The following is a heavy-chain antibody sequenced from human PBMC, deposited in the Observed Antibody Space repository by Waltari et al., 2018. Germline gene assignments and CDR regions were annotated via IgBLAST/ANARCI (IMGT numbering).Heavy chain of an antibody. CDR3: ARVYYDSSGYQVRTTYYYMDV. V-gene: IGHV1-18*01. CDR1: GYNFTSYG. CDR2: ISAYNGNT. J-gene: IGHJ6*03. D-gene: IGHD3-22*01. Sequence: QVQLVQSGAAVKKPGASVKVHCKASGYNFTSYGISRVRQSPGQWLEWMGWISAYNGNTNYAQKLQGRVTMTTDTSTSTAYMELRSLRSDDTAVYYCARVYYDSSGYQVRTTYYYMDVWGKGTTVTVSS.